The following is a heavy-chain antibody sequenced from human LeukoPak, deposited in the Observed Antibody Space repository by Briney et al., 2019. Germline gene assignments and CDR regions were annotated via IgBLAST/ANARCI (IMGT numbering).Heavy chain of an antibody. CDR3: ARTTPSSDAFDT. J-gene: IGHJ3*02. CDR2: IIPILGIA. Sequence: SVKVSCKASGGTFSSYAISWVRQAPGQGLEWMGRIIPILGIANYAQKFQGRVTITADKSTSTAYTELSSLRSEDTAVYYCARTTPSSDAFDTWGQGTMVTVSS. V-gene: IGHV1-69*04. CDR1: GGTFSSYA.